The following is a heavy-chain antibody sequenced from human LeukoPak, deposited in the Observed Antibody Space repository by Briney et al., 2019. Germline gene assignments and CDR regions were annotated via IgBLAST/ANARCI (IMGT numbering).Heavy chain of an antibody. Sequence: ASVTVSFTASAYTFTSYGISWVRQAPGQGLEWMGWISTYNGNTNYAQNLQGRVTMTTDTSTSTAYMELRSLRSDDTAVYYCARGRGSTSRYWGQGTLVTVSS. D-gene: IGHD5-12*01. J-gene: IGHJ4*02. CDR3: ARGRGSTSRY. V-gene: IGHV1-18*01. CDR2: ISTYNGNT. CDR1: AYTFTSYG.